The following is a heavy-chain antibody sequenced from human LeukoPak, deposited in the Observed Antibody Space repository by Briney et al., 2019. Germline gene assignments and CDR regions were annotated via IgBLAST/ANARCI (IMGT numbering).Heavy chain of an antibody. J-gene: IGHJ6*02. V-gene: IGHV4-4*02. CDR1: GGSISSSNW. Sequence: SGTLSLTCAVSGGSISSSNWWSWVRQPPGKGLEWIGEIHHSGSTNYNPSLKSRVTISVDKSKNQFSLKLSSVTAADTAVYYCARVITMVRGASHYYGMDVWGQGTTVTVSS. CDR2: IHHSGST. D-gene: IGHD3-10*01. CDR3: ARVITMVRGASHYYGMDV.